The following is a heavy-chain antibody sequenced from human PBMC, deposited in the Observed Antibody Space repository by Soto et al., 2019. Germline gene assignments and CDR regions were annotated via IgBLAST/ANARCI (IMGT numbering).Heavy chain of an antibody. CDR3: ARATFGGVIVIDY. J-gene: IGHJ4*02. CDR2: INHSGST. CDR1: GGSFSGYY. D-gene: IGHD3-16*02. Sequence: SETLSLTCAVYGGSFSGYYWSWIRQPPGKGLEWIGEINHSGSTNYNPSLKSRVTISVDTSKNQFSLKLSSVTAADTAVYYCARATFGGVIVIDYWGQGTLVTVS. V-gene: IGHV4-34*01.